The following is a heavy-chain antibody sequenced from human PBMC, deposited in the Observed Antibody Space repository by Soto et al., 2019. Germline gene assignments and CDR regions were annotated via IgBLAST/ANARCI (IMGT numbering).Heavy chain of an antibody. CDR1: GSTFTSYG. V-gene: IGHV1-69*13. Sequence: SLKVYCKASGSTFTSYGIICVRQTTGQGLELMGGIIPIFGTANYAQKFQGRVTITADESTSTAYMELSSLRSEDTAVYYCAREGWDSSSREPINWFDTWGQGTLVTVSS. J-gene: IGHJ5*02. D-gene: IGHD6-6*01. CDR2: IIPIFGTA. CDR3: AREGWDSSSREPINWFDT.